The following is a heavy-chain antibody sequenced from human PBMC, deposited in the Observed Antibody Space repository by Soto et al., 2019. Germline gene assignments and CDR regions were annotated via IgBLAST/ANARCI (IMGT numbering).Heavy chain of an antibody. CDR3: AKDRSWLSYYYGMDV. V-gene: IGHV3-30*18. D-gene: IGHD3-22*01. CDR2: ISYDGSNK. Sequence: QVQLVESGGGVVQPGRSLRLSCAASGFTFSSYGMHWVRQAPGKGLEWVAVISYDGSNKYYADSVKGRFTISRDNSKNTLYLQMNSLRAEDTAVYYCAKDRSWLSYYYGMDVWGQGTTVTVSS. J-gene: IGHJ6*02. CDR1: GFTFSSYG.